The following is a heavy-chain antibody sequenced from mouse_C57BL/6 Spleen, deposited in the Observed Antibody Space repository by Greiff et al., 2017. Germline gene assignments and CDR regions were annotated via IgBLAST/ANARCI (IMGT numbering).Heavy chain of an antibody. Sequence: VQLQQPGAELVKPGASVKLSCKASGYTFTSYWMHWVKQRPGRGLEWIGRIDPNSGGTNYNEKFKSKATLTVDKSSSTAYMQLSSLTSEDSAVYDCARSSLALPYAMDYWGQGTSVTVSS. CDR1: GYTFTSYW. CDR3: ARSSLALPYAMDY. J-gene: IGHJ4*01. CDR2: IDPNSGGT. V-gene: IGHV1-62-3*01.